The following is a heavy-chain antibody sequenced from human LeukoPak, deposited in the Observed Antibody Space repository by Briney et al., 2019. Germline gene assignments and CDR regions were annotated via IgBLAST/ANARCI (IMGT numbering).Heavy chain of an antibody. V-gene: IGHV4-30-4*01. CDR1: GGSISSGDYY. CDR3: AREAAATTNPRFDS. CDR2: IYHSGRA. Sequence: PSQTLSLTCTVSGGSISSGDYYWNWIRQPPGKGLEWVGYIYHSGRAYYNPSLKNRVTISVDTSKNQFSLKLSSVTAADTAVYYCAREAAATTNPRFDSWGPGTLVTVSS. D-gene: IGHD5-24*01. J-gene: IGHJ4*02.